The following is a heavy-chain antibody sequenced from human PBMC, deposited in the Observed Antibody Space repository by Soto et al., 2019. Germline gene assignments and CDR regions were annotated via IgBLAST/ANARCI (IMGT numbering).Heavy chain of an antibody. D-gene: IGHD6-19*01. J-gene: IGHJ4*02. CDR2: ISSSSSYI. Sequence: EVQLVESGGGLVKPGGSLRLSCAASGFTFSSNSMNWVRQAPGKGLEWVSSISSSSSYIYHADSVKGLFTISTDNAKNSLYLQLNSLRAADTAVYYCARDMTSTLSSGTSFDYWGQGTLVTVSS. V-gene: IGHV3-21*01. CDR3: ARDMTSTLSSGTSFDY. CDR1: GFTFSSNS.